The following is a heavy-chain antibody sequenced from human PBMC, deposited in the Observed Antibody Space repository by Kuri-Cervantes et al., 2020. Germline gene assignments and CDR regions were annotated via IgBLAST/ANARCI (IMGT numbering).Heavy chain of an antibody. V-gene: IGHV6-1*01. CDR3: ARAKAIFGARKSGMDV. J-gene: IGHJ6*02. Sequence: SCAISGDSVSSNSAAWNWIRQSPSRGLEWLGRTYYRSKWYNDYAVSVKSRIIITPDTSKNQFSLQLNSVTPEDTAVYYCARAKAIFGARKSGMDVWGQGTTVTVSS. D-gene: IGHD3-3*01. CDR1: GDSVSSNSAA. CDR2: TYYRSKWYN.